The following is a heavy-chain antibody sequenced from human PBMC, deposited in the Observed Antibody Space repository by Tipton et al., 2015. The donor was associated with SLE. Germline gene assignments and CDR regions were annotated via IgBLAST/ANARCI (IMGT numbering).Heavy chain of an antibody. CDR2: ISYDGSNK. Sequence: SLRLSCAASGFTFSTYAMHWVRQAPGKGLEWVAVISYDGSNKYYADSVKGRFTISRDNSKSTLYVQMNSLRAEDTAVYYCARDKPSYYDSSGLDYWGQGTLVTVSS. D-gene: IGHD3-22*01. CDR1: GFTFSTYA. J-gene: IGHJ4*02. V-gene: IGHV3-30*04. CDR3: ARDKPSYYDSSGLDY.